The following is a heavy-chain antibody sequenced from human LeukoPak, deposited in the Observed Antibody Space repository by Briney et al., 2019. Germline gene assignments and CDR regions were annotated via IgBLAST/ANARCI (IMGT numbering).Heavy chain of an antibody. Sequence: GGSLRLSCAASGFTFSSYSMNWVRQAPGKGLEWVSSISSSSSYIYYADSVKGRFTISRDKAKNSLYLQMNSLRAEDTAVYYCASPRGVEKGPRTTATAYFDYWGQGTLVTVSS. J-gene: IGHJ4*02. CDR1: GFTFSSYS. CDR2: ISSSSSYI. V-gene: IGHV3-21*04. CDR3: ASPRGVEKGPRTTATAYFDY. D-gene: IGHD4-17*01.